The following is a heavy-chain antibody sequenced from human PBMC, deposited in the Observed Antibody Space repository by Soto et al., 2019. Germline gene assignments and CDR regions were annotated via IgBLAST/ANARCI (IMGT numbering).Heavy chain of an antibody. CDR3: ARDGQGLAPYALDV. CDR2: IWYDGSNK. D-gene: IGHD6-19*01. J-gene: IGHJ6*02. Sequence: QVQLVESGGGVAQPGRSLRLSCTVSGFTFSGHAMHWVRQAPGKGLEWVTQIWYDGSNKYYAESVKGRFTISRDNSKNTLYLQMNSLRVEDTAVYYFARDGQGLAPYALDVWGQGTSFTVSS. V-gene: IGHV3-33*01. CDR1: GFTFSGHA.